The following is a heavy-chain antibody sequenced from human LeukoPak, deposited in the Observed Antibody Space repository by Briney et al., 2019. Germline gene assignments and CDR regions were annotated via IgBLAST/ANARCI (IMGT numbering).Heavy chain of an antibody. CDR2: ISGSTGNT. CDR3: AKDVGKWESLHFFDY. D-gene: IGHD1-26*01. Sequence: GGSLRLSCAASGFTFSSYAMSWVRQAPGKGLEWVSVISGSTGNTDYADSVKGRFTISRDNSKNTLYLQMNSLRVDDTAVYYCAKDVGKWESLHFFDYWGQGTLVTVSS. CDR1: GFTFSSYA. V-gene: IGHV3-23*01. J-gene: IGHJ4*02.